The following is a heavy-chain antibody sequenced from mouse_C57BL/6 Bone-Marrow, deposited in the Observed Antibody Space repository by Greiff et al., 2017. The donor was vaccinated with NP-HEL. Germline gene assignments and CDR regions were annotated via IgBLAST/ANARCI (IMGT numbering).Heavy chain of an antibody. V-gene: IGHV1-81*01. CDR1: GYTFTSYG. CDR2: ISPRSGNT. D-gene: IGHD4-1*01. Sequence: VMLVESGAELARPGASVKLSCKASGYTFTSYGISWVKQRTGQGLEWIGEISPRSGNTYYNEKFKGKATLTADKYSSTAYMELRSLTSEDSAVYFCELGLFDYWGQGTTLTVSS. J-gene: IGHJ2*01. CDR3: ELGLFDY.